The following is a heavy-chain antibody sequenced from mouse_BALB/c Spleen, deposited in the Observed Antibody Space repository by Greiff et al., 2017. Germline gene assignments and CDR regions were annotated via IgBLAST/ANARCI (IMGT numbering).Heavy chain of an antibody. CDR3: ARDYGSSY. Sequence: VQGVESGAELVKPGASVKLSCKASGYTFTSYYMYWVKQRPGQGLEWIGEINPSNGGTNFNEKFKGKATLTVDKSSSTAYMQLNSLTSEDSAVYYCARDYGSSYWGQGTLVTVSA. J-gene: IGHJ3*01. CDR1: GYTFTSYY. D-gene: IGHD1-1*01. V-gene: IGHV1-53*01. CDR2: INPSNGGT.